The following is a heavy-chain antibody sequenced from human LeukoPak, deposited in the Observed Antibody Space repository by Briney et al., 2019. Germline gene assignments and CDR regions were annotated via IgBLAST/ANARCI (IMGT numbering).Heavy chain of an antibody. D-gene: IGHD1-26*01. CDR1: GFTFSSYG. Sequence: GGSLRLSCAASGFTFSSYGMHWVRQAPGKGLEWVAFIRYDGSNKYYADSVKGRFTISRDNSKNTLYLQMNNLRAEDTAVYYCAKDALGSYSSCDYWGQGTLVTVSS. CDR3: AKDALGSYSSCDY. V-gene: IGHV3-30*02. J-gene: IGHJ4*02. CDR2: IRYDGSNK.